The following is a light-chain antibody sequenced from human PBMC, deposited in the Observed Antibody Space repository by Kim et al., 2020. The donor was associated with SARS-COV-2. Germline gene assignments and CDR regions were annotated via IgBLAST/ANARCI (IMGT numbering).Light chain of an antibody. Sequence: VALGQTVRITCQGDSRRSYYATVYQQKPGQAPILVIYGKNNRPSGIPDRFSGSSSGNTASLTITGTQAGDEAYYYCNSRDSNDNVVFGGGTQLTVL. J-gene: IGLJ2*01. CDR2: GKN. CDR3: NSRDSNDNVV. V-gene: IGLV3-19*01. CDR1: SRRSYY.